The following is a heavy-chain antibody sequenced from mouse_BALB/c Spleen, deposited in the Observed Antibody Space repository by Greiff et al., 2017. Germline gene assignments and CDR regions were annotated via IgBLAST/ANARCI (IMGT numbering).Heavy chain of an antibody. J-gene: IGHJ2*01. V-gene: IGHV14-3*02. D-gene: IGHD1-1*01. CDR1: GFNIKDTY. Sequence: VQLQQSGAELVKPGASVKLSCTASGFNIKDTYMHWVKQRPEQGLEWIGRIDPANGNTKYDPKFQGKATITADTSSNTAYLQLSSLTSEDTAVYYCATTVVATEDYWGQGTTLTVSS. CDR2: IDPANGNT. CDR3: ATTVVATEDY.